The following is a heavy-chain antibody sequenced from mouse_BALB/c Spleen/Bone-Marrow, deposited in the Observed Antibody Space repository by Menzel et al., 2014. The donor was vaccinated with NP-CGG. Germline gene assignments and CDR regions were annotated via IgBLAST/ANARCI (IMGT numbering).Heavy chain of an antibody. CDR1: GFTFTDYY. Sequence: EVKLVESGGGLVQPGGSLRLSCATSGFTFTDYYMSWVRQPPGKALEWLGFIRNKANGYTTEYSASVKGRFTISRDNSQGILYLQMNTLRAEDSATYYCARGAYGNYFAWFAYWGQGTLVTVSA. CDR3: ARGAYGNYFAWFAY. V-gene: IGHV7-3*02. J-gene: IGHJ3*01. CDR2: IRNKANGYTT. D-gene: IGHD2-1*01.